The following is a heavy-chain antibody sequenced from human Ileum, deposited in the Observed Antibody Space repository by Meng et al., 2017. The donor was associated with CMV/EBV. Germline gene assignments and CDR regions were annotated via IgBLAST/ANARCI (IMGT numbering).Heavy chain of an antibody. CDR1: TINFSSFE. Sequence: GGSLRLSCAASTINFSSFEMNWVRQAPGKGLEWISFISTRGQTIYYADSVRCRFTISRDNAKKSVYLQMDRLRPDDTAMYYCASWYHGPGSEPPPDHWGQGTQVTVSS. J-gene: IGHJ4*02. V-gene: IGHV3-48*03. CDR3: ASWYHGPGSEPPPDH. D-gene: IGHD3-10*01. CDR2: ISTRGQTI.